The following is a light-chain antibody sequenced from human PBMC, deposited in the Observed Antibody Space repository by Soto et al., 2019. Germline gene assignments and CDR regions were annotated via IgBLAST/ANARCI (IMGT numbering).Light chain of an antibody. CDR1: QSVARNL. CDR2: DAI. Sequence: EIVLTQSPGTLSLSPGERATLSCRASQSVARNLLAWFQQRPGQPPRLLIYDAIGRPTGIPDRFIGSGSATDFTLTINRLEPEDLSVYYCHQYASSPLTFGQGTKLEIK. CDR3: HQYASSPLT. J-gene: IGKJ2*01. V-gene: IGKV3-20*01.